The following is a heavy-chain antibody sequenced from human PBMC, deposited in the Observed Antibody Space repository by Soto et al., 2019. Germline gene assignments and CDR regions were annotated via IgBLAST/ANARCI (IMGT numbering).Heavy chain of an antibody. CDR3: AKDWRYNYDTDAFDI. CDR2: TRSSDSTI. Sequence: EVQLVESGGGLVQPGGSLRLSCAGSGFTFSTYSMNWVRQAPGKGLEWVSYTRSSDSTIYYADSVKGRFTISRDNAKNTLYLQMDSLRTEDTAVYFCAKDWRYNYDTDAFDIWGQGTMVTVSS. CDR1: GFTFSTYS. D-gene: IGHD5-18*01. J-gene: IGHJ3*02. V-gene: IGHV3-48*01.